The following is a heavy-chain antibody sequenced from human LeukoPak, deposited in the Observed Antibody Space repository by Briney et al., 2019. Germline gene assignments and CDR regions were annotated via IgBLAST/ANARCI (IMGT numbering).Heavy chain of an antibody. CDR2: ISASGGTT. D-gene: IGHD1-20*01. J-gene: IGHJ3*02. V-gene: IGHV3-23*01. CDR3: AARTLTLFNWNDRGGLDI. CDR1: GFTFSSYA. Sequence: GGSLRLSCAASGFTFSSYALSWVRQAPGKGLEWVSVISASGGTTYYADSVKGRFTISRDTSKDTVYLQMHSLRAEDTAVYYCAARTLTLFNWNDRGGLDIWGQGTMVTVSS.